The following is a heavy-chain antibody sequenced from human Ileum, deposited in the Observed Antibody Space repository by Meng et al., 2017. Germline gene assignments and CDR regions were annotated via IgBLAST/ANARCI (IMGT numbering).Heavy chain of an antibody. CDR1: GGSISSGDYY. CDR2: IFDTGPP. D-gene: IGHD1-26*01. Sequence: VQLQESGPGRGKAAQTLSLTGTVSGGSISSGDYYWSWLRQPPGKGLEWIGYIFDTGPPSYSPPLRSRLSISMDTSKNQFSLRLTSVSAADTAVYYCAASLDGNRFDPWGQGTLVTVSS. V-gene: IGHV4-30-4*01. J-gene: IGHJ5*02. CDR3: AASLDGNRFDP.